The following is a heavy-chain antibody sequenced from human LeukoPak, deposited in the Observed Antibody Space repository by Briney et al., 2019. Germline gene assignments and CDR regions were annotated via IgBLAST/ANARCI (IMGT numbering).Heavy chain of an antibody. D-gene: IGHD4-23*01. CDR2: ISHDGRNT. J-gene: IGHJ5*02. Sequence: GGSLRLSCAASGFTFSQFAVHWVRQAPGKGLEWVADISHDGRNTYYADSVKGRFTISRDNSKNTLYLQMNSLRAEDTAVYYCAKYPPYGGNWFDPWGQGTLVTVSS. V-gene: IGHV3-30-3*02. CDR1: GFTFSQFA. CDR3: AKYPPYGGNWFDP.